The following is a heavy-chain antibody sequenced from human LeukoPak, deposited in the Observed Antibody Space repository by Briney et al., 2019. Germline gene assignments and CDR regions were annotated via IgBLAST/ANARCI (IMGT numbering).Heavy chain of an antibody. J-gene: IGHJ6*02. V-gene: IGHV3-9*01. CDR2: ISWNSGSI. Sequence: PGRSLRLSCAASGFTFDDYAMHWVRQAPGKGLEWVSGISWNSGSIGYADSVKGRFTISRDNAKNSLYLQMNSLRAEDTALYYCAKDSHITYYYDPSYYYGMDVWGQGTTVTVSS. CDR3: AKDSHITYYYDPSYYYGMDV. CDR1: GFTFDDYA. D-gene: IGHD3-22*01.